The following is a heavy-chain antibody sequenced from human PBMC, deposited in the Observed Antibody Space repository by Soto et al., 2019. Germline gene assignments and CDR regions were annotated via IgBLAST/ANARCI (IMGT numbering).Heavy chain of an antibody. D-gene: IGHD3-9*01. CDR1: GGSISSSSYY. CDR3: ARHDDILTGYYFPYYFAY. V-gene: IGHV4-39*01. CDR2: IYYSGST. Sequence: SETLSLTCTVSGGSISSSSYYWGWIRQPPGKGLEWIGSIYYSGSTYYNPSLKSRVTISVDTSKNQFSLKLSSVTAADTAVYYCARHDDILTGYYFPYYFAYWGQGTPVTVSS. J-gene: IGHJ4*02.